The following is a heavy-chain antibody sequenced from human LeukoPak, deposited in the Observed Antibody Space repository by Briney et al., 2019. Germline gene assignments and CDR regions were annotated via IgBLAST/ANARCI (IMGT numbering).Heavy chain of an antibody. Sequence: ASVKVSCKASGGTFSSYAISWVRQAPGQGLEWMGRIIPIFGTANYAQKFQGRVTITTDESTSTAYMELRSLRSDDTAVYYCARMSWDSSGYYSPSDAFDIWGQGTMVTVSS. J-gene: IGHJ3*02. D-gene: IGHD3-22*01. CDR1: GGTFSSYA. CDR2: IIPIFGTA. CDR3: ARMSWDSSGYYSPSDAFDI. V-gene: IGHV1-69*05.